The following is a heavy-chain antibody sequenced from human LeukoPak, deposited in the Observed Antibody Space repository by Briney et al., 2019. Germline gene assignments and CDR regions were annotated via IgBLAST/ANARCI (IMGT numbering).Heavy chain of an antibody. J-gene: IGHJ3*02. Sequence: GASVKVSCKASGYTFTAYYLHWVRQAPGQGHEWMGWIQPNSGGPNSAQKFQGRVTMTRDTSINTAYMELSRLRSDDTAVYYCARGGQWLRNAFDIWGQGTIVTVSS. D-gene: IGHD6-19*01. CDR1: GYTFTAYY. CDR3: ARGGQWLRNAFDI. V-gene: IGHV1-2*02. CDR2: IQPNSGGP.